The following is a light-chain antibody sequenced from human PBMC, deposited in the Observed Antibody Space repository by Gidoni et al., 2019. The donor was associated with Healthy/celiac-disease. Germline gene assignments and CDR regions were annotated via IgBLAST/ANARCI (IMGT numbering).Light chain of an antibody. V-gene: IGKV1-39*01. CDR2: AAS. J-gene: IGKJ4*01. CDR3: PQSYRTPLT. Sequence: DIQMTQSPSSLSASVGDRVTITCRASQSISSYLNWYQQKPGKAPKLLIYAASSLQSKVPSRFSGSGSGTDFTLTRRRLQPEDFATYYSPQSYRTPLTFGGGTKVEIK. CDR1: QSISSY.